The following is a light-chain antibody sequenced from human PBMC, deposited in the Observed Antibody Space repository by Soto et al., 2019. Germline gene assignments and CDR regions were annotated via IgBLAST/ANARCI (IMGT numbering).Light chain of an antibody. CDR1: QSVSSN. CDR3: QQYGTSLHT. V-gene: IGKV3-15*01. Sequence: EIVMTQSPATLSVSPGERATLSCRASQSVSSNLAWYQQKPGQAPRLLIYGASTRATGIPARFSGSGSGTEFTLTISSLQSEDFAVYYCQQYGTSLHTFGQGTKLEIK. CDR2: GAS. J-gene: IGKJ2*01.